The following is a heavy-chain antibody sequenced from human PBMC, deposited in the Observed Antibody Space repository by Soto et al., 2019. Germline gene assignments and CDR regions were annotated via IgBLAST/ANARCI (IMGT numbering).Heavy chain of an antibody. Sequence: SETLSLTCAVYGGSFSGYYWSWIRQPPGKGLEWIGEINHSGSTNYNPSLKSRVTISVDTSKNQFSLKLSSVTAADTAVYYCARVGTQDYCSSTSCSHYYGMDVWGQGTTVTVSS. J-gene: IGHJ6*02. V-gene: IGHV4-34*01. D-gene: IGHD2-2*01. CDR2: INHSGST. CDR3: ARVGTQDYCSSTSCSHYYGMDV. CDR1: GGSFSGYY.